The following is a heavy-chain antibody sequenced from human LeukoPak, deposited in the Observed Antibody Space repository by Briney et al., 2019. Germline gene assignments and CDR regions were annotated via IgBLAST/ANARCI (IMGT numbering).Heavy chain of an antibody. CDR3: ARCPGGARSPLEAFDI. Sequence: ASVKVSCKASGGTFSSYATSWVRQATEQGLEWMGIINPSGGSTTYAQKFQGRVTMTRDTSTSTVYMELSSLRSEDTAVYYCARCPGGARSPLEAFDIWGQGTMVTVSS. D-gene: IGHD1-26*01. J-gene: IGHJ3*02. V-gene: IGHV1-46*01. CDR1: GGTFSSYA. CDR2: INPSGGST.